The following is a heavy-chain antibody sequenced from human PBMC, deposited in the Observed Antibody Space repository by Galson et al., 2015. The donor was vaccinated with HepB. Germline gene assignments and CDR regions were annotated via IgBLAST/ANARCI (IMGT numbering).Heavy chain of an antibody. V-gene: IGHV1-2*02. CDR1: GYTFTNFY. CDR2: ANPNSGAT. D-gene: IGHD3-9*01. CDR3: ARDLYDILTGSRLRGYDHFGMDV. J-gene: IGHJ6*02. Sequence: SCKASGYTFTNFYIHWVRQVPGQGPECMGWANPNSGATTYTPKFQDRLTMTRDTSLRTVYMELNRLTSDDTAVYYCARDLYDILTGSRLRGYDHFGMDVWGQGTAVTVSS.